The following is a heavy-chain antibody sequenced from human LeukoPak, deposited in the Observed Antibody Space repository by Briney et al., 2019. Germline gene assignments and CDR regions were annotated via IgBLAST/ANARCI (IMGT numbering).Heavy chain of an antibody. Sequence: SQTLSLTCAVSGGSISSGGYSWSWIRQPPGKGLEWIGYIYHSGSTYYNPSLKRRVTISVDRSKNQFSLKLSSVTAADTAVYYCARATYYYGSGSYHPPSYFDYWGQGTLVTVSS. CDR2: IYHSGST. CDR3: ARATYYYGSGSYHPPSYFDY. D-gene: IGHD3-10*01. J-gene: IGHJ4*02. V-gene: IGHV4-30-2*01. CDR1: GGSISSGGYS.